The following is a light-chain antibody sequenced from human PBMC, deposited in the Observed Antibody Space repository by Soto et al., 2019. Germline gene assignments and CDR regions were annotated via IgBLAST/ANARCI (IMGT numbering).Light chain of an antibody. Sequence: EIVLTQSPATLSLSPGERATLSCRASPSVTNFLAWYQQKPGQAPRLLIYGAFNRATGIPARFRGSGSGTDFTLTISSLQPEDFAIYYCQQTYTTPEITFGQGTRLEIK. CDR3: QQTYTTPEIT. CDR1: PSVTNF. V-gene: IGKV3-11*01. CDR2: GAF. J-gene: IGKJ5*01.